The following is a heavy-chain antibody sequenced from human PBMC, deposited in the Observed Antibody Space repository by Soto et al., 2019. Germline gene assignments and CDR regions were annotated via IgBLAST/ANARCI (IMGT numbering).Heavy chain of an antibody. CDR3: ARRTTLFGVVN. J-gene: IGHJ6*04. CDR1: GFTFSAYS. CDR2: ITSSSGTI. D-gene: IGHD3-3*01. Sequence: EVQLVESGGGVVQPGGSLRLSCAASGFTFSAYSMNWVRQAPGKGLEWVSHITSSSGTIYYADSVKGRFTISRDNAKNSRYLQMDSLRAEDTAVYYCARRTTLFGVVNWGKGTTVTVSS. V-gene: IGHV3-48*01.